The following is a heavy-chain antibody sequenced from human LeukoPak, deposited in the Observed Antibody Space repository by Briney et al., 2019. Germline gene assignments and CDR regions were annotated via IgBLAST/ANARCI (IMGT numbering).Heavy chain of an antibody. CDR1: GYSFTSYW. CDR2: IYPGDSDT. V-gene: IGHV5-51*01. D-gene: IGHD5-24*01. J-gene: IGHJ6*03. CDR3: ARSRIEMATTYYYYMDV. Sequence: GESLKISCKGSGYSFTSYWIGWVRPMPGKGLEWMGIIYPGDSDTRYSPSFQGQVTISADKSISTAYLQWSSLKASDTAMYYCARSRIEMATTYYYYMDVWGKGTTVTISS.